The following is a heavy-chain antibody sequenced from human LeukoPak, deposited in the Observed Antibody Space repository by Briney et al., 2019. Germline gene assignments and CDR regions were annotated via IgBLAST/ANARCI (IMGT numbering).Heavy chain of an antibody. D-gene: IGHD5-24*01. J-gene: IGHJ4*02. Sequence: PGGSLRLSCSASGFSFSSYEMNWVRQAPGKGLEWVSYISHRGGSIHYADSVKGRFTISRDNAKNSVYLQMNSLRAEDTATYYCVREGYGYNYAFDYWGQGTLVTVSS. V-gene: IGHV3-48*03. CDR3: VREGYGYNYAFDY. CDR1: GFSFSSYE. CDR2: ISHRGGSI.